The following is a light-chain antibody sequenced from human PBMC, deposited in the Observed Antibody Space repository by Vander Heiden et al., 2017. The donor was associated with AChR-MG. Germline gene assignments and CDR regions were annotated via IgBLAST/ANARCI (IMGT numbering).Light chain of an antibody. J-gene: IGLJ1*01. CDR2: DVS. CDR1: SSDVGGYKY. Sequence: QSALTQPRSVSGSPGQSVTISCTGTSSDVGGYKYVSWYQQHPGKAPKLIIYDVSMRPSGVPDRFSGSKSGNTASLTISGLQAEDEADYYCCSYAGNNTYVFGIGTKVTVL. V-gene: IGLV2-11*01. CDR3: CSYAGNNTYV.